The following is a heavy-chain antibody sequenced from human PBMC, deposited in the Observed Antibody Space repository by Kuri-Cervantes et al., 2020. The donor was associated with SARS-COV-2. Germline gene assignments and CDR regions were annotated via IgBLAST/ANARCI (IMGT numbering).Heavy chain of an antibody. J-gene: IGHJ5*02. CDR2: ISSNGGST. CDR1: GFTFSNYW. D-gene: IGHD3-22*01. V-gene: IGHV3-64*01. CDR3: AIPMIVVVIVGGSGKPNWFDP. Sequence: GESLKISCAASGFTFSNYWMHWVRQAPGKGLEYVSAISSNGGSTYCANSVKGRFTISRDNSKNTLYLQMGSLRAEDMAVYYCAIPMIVVVIVGGSGKPNWFDPWGQGTLVTVSS.